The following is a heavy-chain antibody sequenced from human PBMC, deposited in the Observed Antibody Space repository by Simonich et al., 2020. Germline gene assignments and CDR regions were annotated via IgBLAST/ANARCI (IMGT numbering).Heavy chain of an antibody. CDR3: ARDGERYCGGDCYSYFDY. Sequence: QVQLVESGGGVVQPGRSLRLSCAASGFTFSSYAMHWVRQAPGKGLEGVAVLSYDGSKKYYADSVKGRFTISRDNSKNTLYLQMNSLRAEDTAVYYCARDGERYCGGDCYSYFDYWGQGTLVTVSS. V-gene: IGHV3-30*07. CDR1: GFTFSSYA. CDR2: LSYDGSKK. J-gene: IGHJ4*02. D-gene: IGHD2-21*02.